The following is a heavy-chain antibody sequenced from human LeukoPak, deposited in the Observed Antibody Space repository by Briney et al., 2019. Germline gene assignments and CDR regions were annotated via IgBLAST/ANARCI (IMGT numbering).Heavy chain of an antibody. CDR3: ATYTNWVAGDV. J-gene: IGHJ6*02. V-gene: IGHV3-7*01. Sequence: GGSLRLSCAASGFSFNSWMSWVRQAPGRGPEWVANIKPDGTEEHYVDSVKGRFTVSRDNARNSQFLQMNSLRVEDTALYYCATYTNWVAGDVWGQGTTVSVSS. D-gene: IGHD7-27*01. CDR1: GFSFNSW. CDR2: IKPDGTEE.